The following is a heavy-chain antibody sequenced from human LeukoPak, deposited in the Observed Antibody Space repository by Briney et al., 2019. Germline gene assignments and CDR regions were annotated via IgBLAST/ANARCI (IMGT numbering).Heavy chain of an antibody. J-gene: IGHJ3*02. D-gene: IGHD3-3*01. V-gene: IGHV3-11*01. CDR1: AFSLSAYN. Sequence: GGSLRLSCAASAFSLSAYNMNWVRQAPETGLEWLSYTSPSGGTIYYTDSVKGRFTMSRDNAQNALYLEMNSLRAEDTAVYYCAREKKTEWTTGAFDMWGQGTMVIVSS. CDR3: AREKKTEWTTGAFDM. CDR2: TSPSGGTI.